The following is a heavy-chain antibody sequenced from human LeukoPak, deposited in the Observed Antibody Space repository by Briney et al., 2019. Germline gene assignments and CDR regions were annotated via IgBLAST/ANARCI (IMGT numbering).Heavy chain of an antibody. CDR3: AKAPAPYYYYYGMDV. CDR1: GFTFSSYV. Sequence: GGSLRPSCAASGFTFSSYVMTWVRQAPGKGLEWVSSISGNGVTRYYADSVKGRFTISRDNSDNTVYLQMNSLRAEDTAIYYCAKAPAPYYYYYGMDVWGQGTAVTVSS. CDR2: ISGNGVTR. J-gene: IGHJ6*02. V-gene: IGHV3-23*01.